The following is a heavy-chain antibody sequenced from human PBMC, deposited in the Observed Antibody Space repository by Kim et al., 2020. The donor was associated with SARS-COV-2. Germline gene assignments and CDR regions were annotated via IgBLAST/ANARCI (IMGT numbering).Heavy chain of an antibody. CDR2: IIPIFGTA. V-gene: IGHV1-69*13. Sequence: SVKVSCKASGGTFSSYAISWVRQAPGQGLEWMGGIIPIFGTANYAQKFQGRVTITADESTSTAYMELSSLRSEDTAVYYCAAFVGHYYDSSGYHYYFDYWGQGTLVTVSS. CDR3: AAFVGHYYDSSGYHYYFDY. CDR1: GGTFSSYA. D-gene: IGHD3-22*01. J-gene: IGHJ4*02.